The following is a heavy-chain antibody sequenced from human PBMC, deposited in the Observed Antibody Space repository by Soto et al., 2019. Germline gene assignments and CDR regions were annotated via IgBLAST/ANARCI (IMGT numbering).Heavy chain of an antibody. Sequence: GASVKVSSKASGYTFTSYGISWVRQAPGQGLEWMGWISAYNGNTNYAQKLQGRVTMTTDTSTSIAYMELRSLRSDDTAVYYCARDPSFYDILTGHDAFDIWGQGTMVTVSS. CDR3: ARDPSFYDILTGHDAFDI. V-gene: IGHV1-18*01. J-gene: IGHJ3*02. D-gene: IGHD3-9*01. CDR1: GYTFTSYG. CDR2: ISAYNGNT.